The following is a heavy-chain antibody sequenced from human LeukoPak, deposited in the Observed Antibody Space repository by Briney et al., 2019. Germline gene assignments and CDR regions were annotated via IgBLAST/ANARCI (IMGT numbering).Heavy chain of an antibody. D-gene: IGHD6-13*01. CDR1: GGSISSYY. Sequence: SETLSLTCTVSGGSISSYYWSWIRQPPGKGLEWIGYIYYSGSTNYNPSLKSRVTISVDTSKNQFSLKLSSVTAADTAVYYCASGQAAAPAYWGQGTLVTVSS. V-gene: IGHV4-59*01. CDR2: IYYSGST. CDR3: ASGQAAAPAY. J-gene: IGHJ4*02.